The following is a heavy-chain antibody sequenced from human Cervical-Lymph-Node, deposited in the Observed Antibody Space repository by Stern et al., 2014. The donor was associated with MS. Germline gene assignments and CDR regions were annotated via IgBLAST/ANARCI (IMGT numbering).Heavy chain of an antibody. D-gene: IGHD2-2*02. CDR2: ISPVDSET. CDR3: ARQGCATTSCHTIDS. J-gene: IGHJ4*02. V-gene: IGHV5-51*04. Sequence: EVQLVESGAEVKKPGQSLKISCKGSGYSFTNSWIGWVRQMPGKGLELMGIISPVDSETRYSPSFQGQVTISVDKPINPAYVQWTSLEASDTAMYYCARQGCATTSCHTIDSWGQGTLITVSS. CDR1: GYSFTNSW.